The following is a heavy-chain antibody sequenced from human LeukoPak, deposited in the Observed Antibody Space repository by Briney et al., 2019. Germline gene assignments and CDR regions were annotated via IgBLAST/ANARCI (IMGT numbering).Heavy chain of an antibody. D-gene: IGHD2-2*01. Sequence: PSETLSLTSTVSGGSISSGDYYWSWIRQPPGKGLEWIGYIYYSGSTYYNPSLKSRVTISVDTSKNQFSLKLSSVTAADTAVYYCARDRWVVPAAIDYWGQGTLVTVSS. V-gene: IGHV4-30-4*08. CDR3: ARDRWVVPAAIDY. CDR1: GGSISSGDYY. J-gene: IGHJ4*02. CDR2: IYYSGST.